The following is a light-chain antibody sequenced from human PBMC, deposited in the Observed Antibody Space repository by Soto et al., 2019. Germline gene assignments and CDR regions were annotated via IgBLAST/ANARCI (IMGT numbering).Light chain of an antibody. J-gene: IGKJ2*01. Sequence: DIQMTQSPDFLSASVGDRVTLTCRASQGIGGSLAWYQHKPGEVPKLLIYGASTLFSGVPSRFSGSGSGTLFTLTISSLQPEDIETYYCQKYNSAPYTFGPGTKVDIK. CDR2: GAS. V-gene: IGKV1-27*01. CDR1: QGIGGS. CDR3: QKYNSAPYT.